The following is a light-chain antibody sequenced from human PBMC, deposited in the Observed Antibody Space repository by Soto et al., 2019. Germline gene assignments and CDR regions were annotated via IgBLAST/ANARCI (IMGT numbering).Light chain of an antibody. CDR1: QSVSSSY. V-gene: IGKV3-20*01. CDR2: GAS. CDR3: QQYGSSPRVT. J-gene: IGKJ4*01. Sequence: EIVLTQSPGTLSLSPGERATLSCRASQSVSSSYLAWYQQKPGQAPRLLIYGASSRATGIPDRFSGSGSGTDFTLTISRLEPEDFAVYYCQQYGSSPRVTFGGGTKVAIK.